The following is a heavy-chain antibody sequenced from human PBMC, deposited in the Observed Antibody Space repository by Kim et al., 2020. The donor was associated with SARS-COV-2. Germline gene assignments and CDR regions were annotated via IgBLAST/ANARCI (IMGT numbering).Heavy chain of an antibody. V-gene: IGHV4-34*01. D-gene: IGHD6-19*01. Sequence: SETLSLTCAVYGGSFSGYYWSWIRQPPGKGLEWIGEINHSGSTNYNPSLKSRVTISVDTSKNQFSLKLSSVTAADTAVYYCARGGGKAVALYYYYGMDV. CDR2: INHSGST. CDR3: ARGGGKAVALYYYYGMDV. CDR1: GGSFSGYY. J-gene: IGHJ6*01.